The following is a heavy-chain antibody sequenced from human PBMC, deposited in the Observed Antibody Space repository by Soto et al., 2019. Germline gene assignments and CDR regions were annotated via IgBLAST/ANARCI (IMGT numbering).Heavy chain of an antibody. Sequence: PVGSLRLSCAASGFTFSSYSMNWVRQAPGKGLEWVSYISSSSSTIYYADSVKGRFTISRDNAKNSLYLQMNSLRDEDTAVYYCARARSVVVITTGDWFDPWGQGTLVTVSS. J-gene: IGHJ5*02. CDR3: ARARSVVVITTGDWFDP. D-gene: IGHD3-22*01. CDR2: ISSSSSTI. CDR1: GFTFSSYS. V-gene: IGHV3-48*02.